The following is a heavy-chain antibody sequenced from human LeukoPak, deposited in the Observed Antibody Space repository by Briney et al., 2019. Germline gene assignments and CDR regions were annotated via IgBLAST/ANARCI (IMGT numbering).Heavy chain of an antibody. CDR1: GFTFSRYA. V-gene: IGHV3-23*01. Sequence: GGSLRLSCAASGFTFSRYAMNWVRQAPGKGLEWVSVIGGSGGSTYYADSVNGRFTISRDNSKNTLFLQMNSLRAEDTAVYYCAKGSVAAVVTFIDFWGQGTLVTVSS. CDR3: AKGSVAAVVTFIDF. J-gene: IGHJ4*02. D-gene: IGHD6-13*01. CDR2: IGGSGGST.